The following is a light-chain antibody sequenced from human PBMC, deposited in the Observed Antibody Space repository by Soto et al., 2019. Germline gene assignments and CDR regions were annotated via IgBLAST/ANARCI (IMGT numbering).Light chain of an antibody. V-gene: IGKV3D-11*02. Sequence: VLTQSPRTLSLSPGDRATLACRASQSIGTYLAWYQQKPGQAPRLLIYGASHRATDIPARFSGSGSGTDFILTIINLDPEDFAVYYCQQRNDWQYTFGQGTRLDIK. CDR3: QQRNDWQYT. CDR2: GAS. CDR1: QSIGTY. J-gene: IGKJ2*01.